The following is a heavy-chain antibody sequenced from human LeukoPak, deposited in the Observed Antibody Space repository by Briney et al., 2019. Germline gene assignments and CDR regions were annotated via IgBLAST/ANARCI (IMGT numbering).Heavy chain of an antibody. Sequence: SVKVSCKASGGTFSSYAISWVRQAPGQGLEWMGGIIPIFGTANYPQKFQGRVTITTDESTSTAYMELSSLRSEDTAVYYCAIMGGGGYYNSTPAFDIWGQGTMVTVSS. CDR3: AIMGGGGYYNSTPAFDI. D-gene: IGHD1-26*01. V-gene: IGHV1-69*05. CDR1: GGTFSSYA. J-gene: IGHJ3*02. CDR2: IIPIFGTA.